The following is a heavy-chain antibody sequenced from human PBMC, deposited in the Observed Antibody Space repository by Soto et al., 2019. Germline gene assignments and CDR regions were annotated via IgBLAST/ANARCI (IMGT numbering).Heavy chain of an antibody. CDR3: ARDNYDSSGYPYY. Sequence: PSETLSLTCTVSGGSIGSYYWSWIRQPPGKGLEWIGYIYYSGSTNYNPSLKSRVTISVDTSKNQFSLKLSSVTAADTAVYYCARDNYDSSGYPYYWGQGTLVTVSS. D-gene: IGHD3-22*01. J-gene: IGHJ4*02. CDR2: IYYSGST. V-gene: IGHV4-59*01. CDR1: GGSIGSYY.